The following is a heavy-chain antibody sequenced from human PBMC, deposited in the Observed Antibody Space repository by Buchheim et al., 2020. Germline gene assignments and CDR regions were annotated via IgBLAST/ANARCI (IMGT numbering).Heavy chain of an antibody. CDR2: IYYSGST. Sequence: QVQLQESGPGLVKPSQTLSLTCTVSGGSISSGGYYWSWIRQHPGKGLEWIGYIYYSGSTYYNPSLKSRVTISVDTSKNQFSLKLSSVTAADTAAYYCARLSYDYVWGSYRLPGNGMDVWGQGTT. V-gene: IGHV4-31*03. D-gene: IGHD3-16*02. CDR1: GGSISSGGYY. J-gene: IGHJ6*02. CDR3: ARLSYDYVWGSYRLPGNGMDV.